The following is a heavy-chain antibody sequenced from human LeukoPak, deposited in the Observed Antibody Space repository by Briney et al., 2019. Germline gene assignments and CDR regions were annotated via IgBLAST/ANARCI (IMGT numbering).Heavy chain of an antibody. CDR1: GYTFTAYY. CDR3: ARLRGLGDYLVPAVMPAFDI. D-gene: IGHD2-2*01. CDR2: INPNSGGT. V-gene: IGHV1-2*02. Sequence: ASVKVSCKASGYTFTAYYMHWVRQAPGQGLEWMGWINPNSGGTNYAQKFQGRVTMTRDTSISTASMDLSRLRSDHMNTLSAARLRGLGDYLVPAVMPAFDIWGQGTMVTVSS. J-gene: IGHJ3*02.